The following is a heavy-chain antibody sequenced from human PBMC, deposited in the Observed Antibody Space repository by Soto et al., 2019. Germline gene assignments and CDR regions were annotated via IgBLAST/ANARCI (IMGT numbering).Heavy chain of an antibody. V-gene: IGHV1-2*02. J-gene: IGHJ4*02. CDR3: ASRPSVLGVPAVDY. Sequence: ASVKVSCKASGYTFTGYYMHWVRQAPGQGLEWMGWINPNSGGTNYAQKFQGRVTMTRDTSISTAYMELSRLRSDDTAVYYCASRPSVLGVPAVDYWGQGTLVPSPQ. CDR1: GYTFTGYY. CDR2: INPNSGGT. D-gene: IGHD2-2*01.